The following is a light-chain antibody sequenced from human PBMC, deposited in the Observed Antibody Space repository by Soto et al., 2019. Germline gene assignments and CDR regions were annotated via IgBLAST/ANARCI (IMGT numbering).Light chain of an antibody. CDR3: NSYATTTWV. CDR2: EFS. Sequence: QSALTQPASVSGSPGQSITISCTGTSRAVGNYNYVSWYQHHPGKAPKLMIYEFSNRPSGVSNRFSGSKSGNTASLTISGLQAEAEADYYCNSYATTTWVFGGGTQLTVL. V-gene: IGLV2-14*01. J-gene: IGLJ7*01. CDR1: SRAVGNYNY.